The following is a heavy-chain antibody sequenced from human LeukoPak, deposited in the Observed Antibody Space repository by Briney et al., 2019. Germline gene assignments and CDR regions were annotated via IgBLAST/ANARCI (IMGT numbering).Heavy chain of an antibody. CDR1: GGSFSGYY. CDR2: INHSGST. V-gene: IGHV4-34*01. J-gene: IGHJ6*03. D-gene: IGHD3-3*01. Sequence: SETLSLTCAVYGGSFSGYYWSWIRQPPGKGLEWIGEINHSGSTNYNPSLKSRVTISVDTSKNQFSLKLSSVTAADTAVYYCTRVRGSPRQFWSGYYNKDYYYYMDVWGKGTTVTVSS. CDR3: TRVRGSPRQFWSGYYNKDYYYYMDV.